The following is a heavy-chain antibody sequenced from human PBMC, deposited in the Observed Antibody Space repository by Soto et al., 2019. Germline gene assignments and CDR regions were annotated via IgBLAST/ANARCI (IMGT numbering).Heavy chain of an antibody. D-gene: IGHD3-22*01. Sequence: PGGSLRLSCAASGFTFSSYSMTWVRQAPGKGLEWVSYISSSSSTIYYAESLKGRFTISRDNAKNSLYLQMNSLRAEDTAVYYCARDVYYDYWGQGTLVTVSS. J-gene: IGHJ4*02. CDR1: GFTFSSYS. CDR2: ISSSSSTI. CDR3: ARDVYYDY. V-gene: IGHV3-48*01.